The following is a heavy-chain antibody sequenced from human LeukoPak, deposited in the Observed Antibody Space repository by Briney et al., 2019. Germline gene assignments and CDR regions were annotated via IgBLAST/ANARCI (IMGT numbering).Heavy chain of an antibody. Sequence: GGPLRLSCAASGFTFRDYPLNWVRQAPGKGLEWLSSITGSSSSMFYADSVRGRLTISRDNAKNSLYLQMDSLRADDTAIYYCGVAASSVSDFDSWGRGTLVTVSS. V-gene: IGHV3-21*06. CDR3: GVAASSVSDFDS. CDR1: GFTFRDYP. CDR2: ITGSSSSM. D-gene: IGHD1-26*01. J-gene: IGHJ4*02.